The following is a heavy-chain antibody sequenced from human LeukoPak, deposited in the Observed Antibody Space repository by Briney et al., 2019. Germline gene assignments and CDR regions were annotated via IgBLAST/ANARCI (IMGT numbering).Heavy chain of an antibody. CDR1: GFSVSNYY. V-gene: IGHV3-66*01. CDR3: TRGQSYCGADCYSD. J-gene: IGHJ4*02. Sequence: PGGSLRLSCAASGFSVSNYYMSWVRQPPGKGLEWVSVMYTGGERYYGDSVKGRFTISRDNSKNTVFLQMNSLRVEDTALYYCTRGQSYCGADCYSDWGQGTLVTVSS. D-gene: IGHD2-21*02. CDR2: MYTGGER.